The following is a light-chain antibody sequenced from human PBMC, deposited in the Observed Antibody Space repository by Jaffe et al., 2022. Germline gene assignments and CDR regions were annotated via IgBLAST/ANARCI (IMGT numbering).Light chain of an antibody. Sequence: QSALTQLRSVSGSPGQSVTISCTGTSSDVGGYNWVSWYQQHPGKAPKLMIFDVTKRPSGVPDRFSGSKSGNTASLTISGLQADDEADYYCCSYAGFSYVFGTGTKVTVL. CDR2: DVT. CDR1: SSDVGGYNW. CDR3: CSYAGFSYV. J-gene: IGLJ1*01. V-gene: IGLV2-11*01.